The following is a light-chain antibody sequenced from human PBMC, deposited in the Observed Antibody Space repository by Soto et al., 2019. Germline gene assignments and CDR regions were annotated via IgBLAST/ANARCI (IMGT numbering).Light chain of an antibody. Sequence: DIQMTQSPSTLSASVGDRATITCRASQSISSWLAWYQQKPGKAPKLLIYKASSLESGVPSRFSGSGSGTEFTLTISSLQPDDFATYYCQQYNSYWTFSQGTKVDIK. J-gene: IGKJ1*01. CDR2: KAS. V-gene: IGKV1-5*03. CDR1: QSISSW. CDR3: QQYNSYWT.